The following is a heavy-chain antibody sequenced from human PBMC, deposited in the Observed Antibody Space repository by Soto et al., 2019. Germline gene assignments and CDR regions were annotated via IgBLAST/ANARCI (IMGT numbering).Heavy chain of an antibody. V-gene: IGHV1-18*04. D-gene: IGHD3-3*02. J-gene: IGHJ1*01. CDR3: ARDPRHLTGVFQH. Sequence: ASVNVSCKPSGCTFTSYCMSWVRQAPGQGLEWMGWISAYNGNTNYAQKLQGRVTMTTDTSTSTAYMELRSLRSDDTAVYYCARDPRHLTGVFQHWGQGTLVTVSS. CDR1: GCTFTSYC. CDR2: ISAYNGNT.